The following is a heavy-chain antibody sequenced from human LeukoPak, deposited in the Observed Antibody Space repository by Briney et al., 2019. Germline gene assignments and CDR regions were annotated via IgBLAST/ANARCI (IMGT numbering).Heavy chain of an antibody. CDR3: AKGDGSVTYYIGGY. CDR1: GFTFSSYT. Sequence: GGSLRLSCAVSGFTFSSYTMNWVRQAPGKGLEWVSSITGSSGYLYYADSLQGRFTISRDNAKNSLFLLMHSLRDEDTAVYYCAKGDGSVTYYIGGYWGQGTLVTVSS. CDR2: ITGSSGYL. J-gene: IGHJ4*02. D-gene: IGHD3-10*01. V-gene: IGHV3-21*01.